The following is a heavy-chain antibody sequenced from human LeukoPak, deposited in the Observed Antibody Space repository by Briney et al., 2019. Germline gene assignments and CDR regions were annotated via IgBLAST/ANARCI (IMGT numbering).Heavy chain of an antibody. CDR1: GFTFSTYA. V-gene: IGHV3-43*02. CDR2: ISGDSGST. CDR3: AKGNWNSRYYFDY. D-gene: IGHD1-7*01. Sequence: GGSLRLSCAASGFTFSTYAMHWVRQAPGKGLQWVSLISGDSGSTYYADSVKGRFTISRDNSKNSLYLQMNSLRTEDTALYFCAKGNWNSRYYFDYWGQGTLVTVSS. J-gene: IGHJ4*02.